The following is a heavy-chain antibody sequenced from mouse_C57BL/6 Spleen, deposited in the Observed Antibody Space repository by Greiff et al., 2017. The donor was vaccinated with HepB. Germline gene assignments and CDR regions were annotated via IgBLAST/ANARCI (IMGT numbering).Heavy chain of an antibody. J-gene: IGHJ2*01. CDR3: ARRAVAEDY. CDR2: INPGSGGT. D-gene: IGHD1-1*02. CDR1: GYAFTNYL. Sequence: QVQLKQSGAELVRPGTSVKVSCKASGYAFTNYLIEWVKQRPGQGLEWIGVINPGSGGTNYNEKFKGKATLTADKSSSTAYMQLSSLTSEDSAVYFCARRAVAEDYWGQGTTLTVSS. V-gene: IGHV1-54*01.